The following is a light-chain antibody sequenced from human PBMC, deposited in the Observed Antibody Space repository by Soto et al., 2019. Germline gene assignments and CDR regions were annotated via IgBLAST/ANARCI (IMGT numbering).Light chain of an antibody. CDR3: CSYAGNSYVGSYNVA. CDR1: SSDVGGYNY. Sequence: QSALTQPRSVSGSPGQSVTISCTGTSSDVGGYNYVSWYQQYPGKAPRLMIYDVTKRPSGVPDRFSGSKSGNTASLTISGLQAEDEADYFCCSYAGNSYVGSYNVAFGGGTKLTVL. V-gene: IGLV2-11*01. J-gene: IGLJ2*01. CDR2: DVT.